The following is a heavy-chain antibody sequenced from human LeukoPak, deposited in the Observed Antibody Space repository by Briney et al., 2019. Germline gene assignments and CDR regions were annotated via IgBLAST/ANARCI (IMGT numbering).Heavy chain of an antibody. CDR3: ATAPILRGEGGEHYKYGMDV. V-gene: IGHV4-4*02. J-gene: IGHJ6*02. D-gene: IGHD2-2*02. CDR1: VGSISSGNW. CDR2: IYHNGTL. Sequence: SETLSLTYAVSVGSISSGNWWTWVRQSPGKGLEWIGEIYHNGTLNYNPSLKSRVTISADSFKNHFSLKLTSVTAADTAVYYCATAPILRGEGGEHYKYGMDVWGQGTTVIVSS.